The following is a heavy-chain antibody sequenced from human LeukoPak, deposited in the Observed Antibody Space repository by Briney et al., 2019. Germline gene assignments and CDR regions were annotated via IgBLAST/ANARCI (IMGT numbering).Heavy chain of an antibody. CDR2: IIPNLGSA. D-gene: IGHD2/OR15-2a*01. Sequence: SVKVSCKASGGTFTRYGFSWVRQAPGQGLEWMGGIIPNLGSANYAQKFQGRVTITADEFTSTAYMELSSLRSEDTAVYYCAREGEGWGDYFRYFQHWGQGTLVTVSS. CDR1: GGTFTRYG. V-gene: IGHV1-69*01. J-gene: IGHJ1*01. CDR3: AREGEGWGDYFRYFQH.